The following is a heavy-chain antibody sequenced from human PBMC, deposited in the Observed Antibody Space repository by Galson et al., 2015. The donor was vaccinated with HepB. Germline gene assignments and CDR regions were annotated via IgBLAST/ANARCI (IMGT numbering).Heavy chain of an antibody. J-gene: IGHJ6*02. CDR3: AYGSDV. Sequence: CAIPGDSVSSNPAVWYSIRQSPPTGLEWLGRTSYRSKWIIDYATSVKSRIIISPDTSRNQFSLHLSSVTPEDTAVYYCAYGSDVWGQGTTVIVSS. V-gene: IGHV6-1*01. CDR2: TSYRSKWII. CDR1: GDSVSSNPAV.